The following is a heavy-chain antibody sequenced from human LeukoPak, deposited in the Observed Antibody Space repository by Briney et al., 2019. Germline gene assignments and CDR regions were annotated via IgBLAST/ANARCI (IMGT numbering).Heavy chain of an antibody. Sequence: GGSLRLSCAASGFTFSSYTMSWVRQAPGKGLEWVSAISGSGGSTYYADSVKGRFTISRDNAKNTLYLQMNSLRAEDTAVYYCARVASDGIVEASCFDYWGQGTLVTVSS. V-gene: IGHV3-23*01. CDR3: ARVASDGIVEASCFDY. D-gene: IGHD1-26*01. CDR1: GFTFSSYT. J-gene: IGHJ4*02. CDR2: ISGSGGST.